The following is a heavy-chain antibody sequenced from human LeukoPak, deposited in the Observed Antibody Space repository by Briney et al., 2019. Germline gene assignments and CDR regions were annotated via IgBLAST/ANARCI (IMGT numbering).Heavy chain of an antibody. CDR2: ISAYNGNT. J-gene: IGHJ4*02. CDR1: GYTFTSYG. CDR3: AIETDYGDSGFDY. Sequence: ASVKVSCKASGYTFTSYGISWVRQAPGQGLEWMGWISAYNGNTNYAQKLQGRVTMTRDMSTSTVYMELSSLRSEDTAVYYCAIETDYGDSGFDYWGQGTLVTVSS. V-gene: IGHV1-18*01. D-gene: IGHD4-17*01.